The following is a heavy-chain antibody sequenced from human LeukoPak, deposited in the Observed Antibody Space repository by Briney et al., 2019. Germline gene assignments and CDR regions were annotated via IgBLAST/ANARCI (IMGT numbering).Heavy chain of an antibody. V-gene: IGHV1-8*03. D-gene: IGHD3-3*01. CDR3: ARGVKILGSGRFLEWLHYYYYYMDV. Sequence: SVKVSCKASGYTFTSYDINWVRQATGQGLEWMGWMNPNSGNTGYAQKFQGRVTITRNTSISTAYMELSSLRSEDTAVYYCARGVKILGSGRFLEWLHYYYYYMDVWGKGTTVTVSS. CDR2: MNPNSGNT. CDR1: GYTFTSYD. J-gene: IGHJ6*03.